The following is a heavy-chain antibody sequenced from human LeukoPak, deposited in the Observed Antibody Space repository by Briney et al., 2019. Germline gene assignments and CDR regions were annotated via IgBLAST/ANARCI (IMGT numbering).Heavy chain of an antibody. D-gene: IGHD4-17*01. CDR1: GYTFTGYY. CDR2: INPNSGGT. CDR3: ARWTTVTTFSNWYFDL. J-gene: IGHJ2*01. V-gene: IGHV1-2*02. Sequence: ASVKVSCTASGYTFTGYYMHWVRQAPGQGLEWMGWINPNSGGTNYAQKFQGRVTMTRDTSISTAYMELSRLRSDDTAVYYCARWTTVTTFSNWYFDLWGRGTLVTVSS.